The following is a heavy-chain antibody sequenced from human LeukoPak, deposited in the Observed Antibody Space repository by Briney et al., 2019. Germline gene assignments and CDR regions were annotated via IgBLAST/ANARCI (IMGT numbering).Heavy chain of an antibody. J-gene: IGHJ3*02. CDR3: ARGLWFGELFAFDI. Sequence: SETLSLTCTVSGGSISSGGYYWSWIRQHPGKGLEWIGYIYYSGSTYYNPSPKSRVTISVDTSKNQFSLKLSSVTAADTAVYYCARGLWFGELFAFDIWGQGTMVTVSS. D-gene: IGHD3-10*01. V-gene: IGHV4-31*03. CDR1: GGSISSGGYY. CDR2: IYYSGST.